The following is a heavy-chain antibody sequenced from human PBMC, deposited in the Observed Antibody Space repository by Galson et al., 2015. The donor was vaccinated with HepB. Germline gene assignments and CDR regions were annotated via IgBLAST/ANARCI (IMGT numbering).Heavy chain of an antibody. CDR1: GYTFTTYT. J-gene: IGHJ6*03. CDR3: ARRVAVAGSVMDV. Sequence: VKVSCKASGYTFTTYTMHWVRQAPGQRLEWLGWINAGNGNTKYSQKFQDRVTITRDTSASTAYMELSSLRSEDTAVYYCARRVAVAGSVMDVWGKGTTVTVSS. D-gene: IGHD6-19*01. CDR2: INAGNGNT. V-gene: IGHV1-3*01.